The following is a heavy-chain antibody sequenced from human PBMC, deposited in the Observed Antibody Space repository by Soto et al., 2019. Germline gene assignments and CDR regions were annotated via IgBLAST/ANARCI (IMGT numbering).Heavy chain of an antibody. Sequence: SETLSLTCAVYGGSFSGYYWSWIRQPPGKGLEWIGEINHSGSTNYNPSLKSRVTISVDTSKNQFSLKLSSVTAADTAVYYCGRRVVRAVTKSKWFDPWGQGTLVTVSS. CDR1: GGSFSGYY. V-gene: IGHV4-34*01. CDR3: GRRVVRAVTKSKWFDP. J-gene: IGHJ5*02. D-gene: IGHD3-10*01. CDR2: INHSGST.